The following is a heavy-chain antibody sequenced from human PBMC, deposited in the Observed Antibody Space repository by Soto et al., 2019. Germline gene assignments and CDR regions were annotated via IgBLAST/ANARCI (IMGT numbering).Heavy chain of an antibody. Sequence: GSLILSGAASGVTCSSDGMRWVRQAPGKGLEWVSAISGSGGSTYYADSVKGRFTISRANSKNTLYLQLNSLSAEDTAVYYRANQQDDYVCRALIGPRGQGTIVSVSS. CDR3: ANQQDDYVCRALIGP. CDR1: GVTCSSDG. D-gene: IGHD3-16*01. J-gene: IGHJ4*02. CDR2: ISGSGGST. V-gene: IGHV3-23*01.